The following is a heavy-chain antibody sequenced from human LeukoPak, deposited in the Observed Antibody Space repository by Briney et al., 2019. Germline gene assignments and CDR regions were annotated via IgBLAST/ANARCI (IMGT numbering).Heavy chain of an antibody. V-gene: IGHV3-7*01. Sequence: GGSLRLSCAASGFTFSSYWMSWVRQAPGKGLEWVANINKDGSEKYCVDSVKVRFTISRDNAKNSLYLQMNSLRAEDTAVYYCAKDDYWNVGVSAFDIWGQGTMVTVSS. CDR1: GFTFSSYW. D-gene: IGHD1-1*01. J-gene: IGHJ3*02. CDR2: INKDGSEK. CDR3: AKDDYWNVGVSAFDI.